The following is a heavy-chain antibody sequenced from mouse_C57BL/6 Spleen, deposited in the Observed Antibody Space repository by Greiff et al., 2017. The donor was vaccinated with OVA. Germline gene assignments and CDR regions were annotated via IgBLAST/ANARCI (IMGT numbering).Heavy chain of an antibody. Sequence: VQLLQSGPELVKPGASVKIPCKASGYTFTDYNMDWVKQSHGKSLEWIGDINPNNGGTIYNQKFKGKATLTVDKSSSTAYMELRSLTSEDTAVYYCARFQAPYYYAMDYWGQGTSVTVSS. CDR3: ARFQAPYYYAMDY. CDR1: GYTFTDYN. D-gene: IGHD3-2*02. CDR2: INPNNGGT. J-gene: IGHJ4*01. V-gene: IGHV1-18*01.